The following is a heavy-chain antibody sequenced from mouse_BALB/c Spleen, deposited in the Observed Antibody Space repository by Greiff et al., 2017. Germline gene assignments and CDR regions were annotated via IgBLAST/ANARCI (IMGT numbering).Heavy chain of an antibody. J-gene: IGHJ2*01. CDR1: GFTFSSFG. CDR3: ARRGYGNYIDY. CDR2: ISSGSSTT. V-gene: IGHV5-17*02. D-gene: IGHD2-1*01. Sequence: EVHLVESGGGLVQPGGSRKLSCAASGFTFSSFGMHWVRQAPEKGLEWVAYISSGSSTTYYADTVKGRFTISRDNPKNTLFLQMTSLRSEDTAMYYGARRGYGNYIDYWGQGTTLTVSS.